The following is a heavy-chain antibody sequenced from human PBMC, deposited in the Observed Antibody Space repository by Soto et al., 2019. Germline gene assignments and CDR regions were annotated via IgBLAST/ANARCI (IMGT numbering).Heavy chain of an antibody. CDR1: GFTFSSYA. V-gene: IGHV3-23*01. CDR3: TTDSYFTLKLVRFDY. CDR2: ISGSAANT. Sequence: GGSLRLSCAASGFTFSSYAMSWVRQASGKGLEWVSGISGSAANTYYADSVRGRFAISRDDSRSMVYMQMNSLKTEDTAVYYCTTDSYFTLKLVRFDYWGLGTLVTVSS. D-gene: IGHD3-22*01. J-gene: IGHJ4*01.